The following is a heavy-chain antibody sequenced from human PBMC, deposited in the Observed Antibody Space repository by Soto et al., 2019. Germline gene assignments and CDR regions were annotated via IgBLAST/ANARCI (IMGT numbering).Heavy chain of an antibody. J-gene: IGHJ4*02. Sequence: EVQLVESGGNLVQPGGSLRLSCAASRFTFSSYWMSWVRQAPGKGLEWVANINPDASEKFYVDSVKGRFTISRDNAKNSLYLQMNSLRAEDTAVYYCARDKGYLDYWGQGTLVTVSS. CDR1: RFTFSSYW. CDR3: ARDKGYLDY. CDR2: INPDASEK. V-gene: IGHV3-7*01. D-gene: IGHD2-2*01.